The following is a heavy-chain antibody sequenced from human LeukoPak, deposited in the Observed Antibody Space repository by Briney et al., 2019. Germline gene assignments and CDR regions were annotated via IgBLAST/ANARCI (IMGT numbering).Heavy chain of an antibody. Sequence: ASVKVSCKVSGYTLTELSMHWVRQAPGKGLEWMGGFDPEDGETIYAQKFQGRVTITADKSTSTAYMELSSLRSEDTAVYYCAIGVYGSGSYYYFDYWGQGTLVTVSS. CDR3: AIGVYGSGSYYYFDY. CDR1: GYTLTELS. J-gene: IGHJ4*02. CDR2: FDPEDGET. D-gene: IGHD3-10*01. V-gene: IGHV1-24*01.